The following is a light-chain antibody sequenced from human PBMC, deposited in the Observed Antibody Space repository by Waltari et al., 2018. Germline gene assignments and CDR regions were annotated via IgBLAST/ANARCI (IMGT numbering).Light chain of an antibody. V-gene: IGLV4-69*01. J-gene: IGLJ3*02. Sequence: QLVLTQSPSASASLGASVKLTCTLSSGHSTNVVAWLPQKPETGPRSLMKVTSDGNHSQGDDIPLRSACSSAGDEHYLTMAALQADDDADYCWQTGGHGTWVFGGGTKLTVL. CDR2: VTSDGNH. CDR1: SGHSTNV. CDR3: QTGGHGTWV.